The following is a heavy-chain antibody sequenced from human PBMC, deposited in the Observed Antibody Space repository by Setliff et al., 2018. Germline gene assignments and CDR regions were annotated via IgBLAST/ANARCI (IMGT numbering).Heavy chain of an antibody. CDR2: IVPMFAVG. Sequence: SVKVSCKTSGVTFSNYSFNWVRQAPGQGLEWMSGIVPMFAVGTYPQKFQGKVTVTADESTTTVYMELTSLTSDDTSVYFCAGAPPGQWGPPYHYGLEVWGQGTTVTVSS. V-gene: IGHV1-69*13. J-gene: IGHJ6*02. CDR1: GVTFSNYS. D-gene: IGHD7-27*01. CDR3: AGAPPGQWGPPYHYGLEV.